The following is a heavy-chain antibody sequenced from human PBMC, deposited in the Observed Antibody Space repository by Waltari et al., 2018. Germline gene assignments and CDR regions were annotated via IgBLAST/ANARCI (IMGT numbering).Heavy chain of an antibody. Sequence: QVQLVQSGAEGKKHGSSVKVSCKASGGTFSRYAISWVRQAPGQGLEWMGGIIPIFGTANYAQKFQGRVTITADESTSTAYMELSSLRSEDTAVYYCAISTYYYDSSGYYFDYWGQGTLVTVSS. D-gene: IGHD3-22*01. CDR3: AISTYYYDSSGYYFDY. J-gene: IGHJ4*02. CDR1: GGTFSRYA. V-gene: IGHV1-69*01. CDR2: IIPIFGTA.